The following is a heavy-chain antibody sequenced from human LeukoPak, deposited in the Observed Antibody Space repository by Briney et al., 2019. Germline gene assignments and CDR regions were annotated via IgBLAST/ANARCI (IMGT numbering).Heavy chain of an antibody. CDR3: GRGLNDIKNYYYYDY. CDR1: GFTVSSTY. D-gene: IGHD3-22*01. Sequence: GGSLRLSCAASGFTVSSTYMTWVRQAPGKGLECVSGIYGGGRTYYADSVKGRFTISRDNSKNTLYLQMNSLRAEDTAVYYCGRGLNDIKNYYYYDYGGQRTLVTVSS. J-gene: IGHJ4*02. V-gene: IGHV3-53*01. CDR2: IYGGGRT.